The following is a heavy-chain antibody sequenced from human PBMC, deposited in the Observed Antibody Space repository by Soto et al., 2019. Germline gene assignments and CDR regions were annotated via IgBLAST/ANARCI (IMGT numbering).Heavy chain of an antibody. CDR2: IYYSGST. J-gene: IGHJ6*04. CDR1: GGSISSYY. D-gene: IGHD6-13*01. Sequence: SETLSLTCTVSGGSISSYYWSWIRQPPGKGLEWIGYIYYSGSTNYNPSLKSRVTISVDTSKNQFSLKLSSVTAADTAVYYCARVGIAAAEDVWGKGTTVTVPS. V-gene: IGHV4-59*01. CDR3: ARVGIAAAEDV.